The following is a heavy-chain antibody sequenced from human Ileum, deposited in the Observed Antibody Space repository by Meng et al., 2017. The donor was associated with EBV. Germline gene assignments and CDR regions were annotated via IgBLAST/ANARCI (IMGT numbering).Heavy chain of an antibody. V-gene: IGHV4-4*02. Sequence: QGPLQEPGPGLGQPSVTLALTCSVSGGTSSSSNWWSWVRQPPGKGLEWIGEIYHSGSTNYNPSLKSRVTISVDKSKNQFSLKLSSVTAADTAVYYCAREVAAAGGFDYWGQGTLVTVSS. CDR3: AREVAAAGGFDY. J-gene: IGHJ4*02. CDR2: IYHSGST. CDR1: GGTSSSSNW. D-gene: IGHD6-13*01.